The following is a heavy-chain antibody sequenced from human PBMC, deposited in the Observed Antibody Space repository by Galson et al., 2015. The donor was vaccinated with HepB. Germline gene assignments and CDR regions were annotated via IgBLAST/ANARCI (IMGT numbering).Heavy chain of an antibody. CDR3: TRGPYSSGWSGGDY. V-gene: IGHV3-21*06. CDR1: GFTLSSHS. D-gene: IGHD6-19*01. J-gene: IGHJ4*02. Sequence: SLRLSCAASGFTLSSHSMNWVRQAPGKGLEWVSSISYNSRYIHYADSVEGRFTISRDNAKNSLYLQMNSLRAEDTAVYYCTRGPYSSGWSGGDYWGQGTLVTVSS. CDR2: ISYNSRYI.